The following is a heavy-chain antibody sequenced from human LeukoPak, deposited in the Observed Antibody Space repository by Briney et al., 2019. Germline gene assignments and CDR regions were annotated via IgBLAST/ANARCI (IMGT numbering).Heavy chain of an antibody. CDR1: GITFSRFW. CDR3: ASGGHLDY. J-gene: IGHJ4*02. CDR2: INQDGSEK. Sequence: GGSLRLSCAASGITFSRFWTSWVRQAPGKGLQWVANINQDGSEKHYVDPVKGRFTISRDNAENSLYLQMNSLRAEDTAVYYCASGGHLDYWGQGALVTVAS. D-gene: IGHD3-16*01. V-gene: IGHV3-7*03.